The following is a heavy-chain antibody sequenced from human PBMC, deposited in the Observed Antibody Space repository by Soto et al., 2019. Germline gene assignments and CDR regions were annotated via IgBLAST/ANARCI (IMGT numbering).Heavy chain of an antibody. CDR3: GSRRGGTIWYFDL. Sequence: QVQLVQSGAEVKKPGSSVKVSCKASGGTFSSYAISWVRQAPGQGLEWMGGVIPIFGTANYAQKFQGRVTITADDATSRAYMELSSLRSEDTAVYYGGSRRGGTIWYFDLWGRGTLVTVSS. J-gene: IGHJ2*01. CDR2: VIPIFGTA. D-gene: IGHD2-15*01. CDR1: GGTFSSYA. V-gene: IGHV1-69*12.